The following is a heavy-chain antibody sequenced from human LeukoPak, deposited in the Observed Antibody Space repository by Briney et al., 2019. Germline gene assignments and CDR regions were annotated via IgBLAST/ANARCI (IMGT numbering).Heavy chain of an antibody. CDR3: ARSVVVITTFDAFDI. V-gene: IGHV3-72*01. J-gene: IGHJ3*02. Sequence: GGSLRLSCAASGFTFSDHYMDWVRQAPGKGLEWVGRIRNKANSYTTEYAASVKGRFTISRDDSKNSLYLQMNSLKTEDTAVYYCARSVVVITTFDAFDIWGQGTMVTVSS. D-gene: IGHD3-22*01. CDR2: IRNKANSYTT. CDR1: GFTFSDHY.